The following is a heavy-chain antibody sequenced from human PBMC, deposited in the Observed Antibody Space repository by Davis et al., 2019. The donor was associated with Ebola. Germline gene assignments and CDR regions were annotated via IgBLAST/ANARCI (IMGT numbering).Heavy chain of an antibody. V-gene: IGHV1-2*04. CDR3: AREAADHRGIDF. J-gene: IGHJ4*02. CDR2: INPNSGGT. Sequence: ASVKVSCKASGYTFTGYYMHWVRQPPGQGLEWMGWINPNSGGTNYAQKFQGWVTMTRDTSISTAYMQLNRLRSDDSAMYYCAREAADHRGIDFWGQGTMVTVSS. D-gene: IGHD1-14*01. CDR1: GYTFTGYY.